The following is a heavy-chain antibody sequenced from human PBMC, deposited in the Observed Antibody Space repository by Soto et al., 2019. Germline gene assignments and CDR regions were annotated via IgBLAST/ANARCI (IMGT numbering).Heavy chain of an antibody. Sequence: QVRLVQFGAEVKKPGPSVKVSCKASGATFSGYVISWVRQAPGQGLEWMGGIIPIFGTANYAQKFQGRVTITADESTSTAYMELSSLRSEDTAVYYCARDSGSYVNYFDYWGQGTLVTVSS. V-gene: IGHV1-69*01. CDR2: IIPIFGTA. CDR1: GATFSGYV. CDR3: ARDSGSYVNYFDY. D-gene: IGHD1-26*01. J-gene: IGHJ4*02.